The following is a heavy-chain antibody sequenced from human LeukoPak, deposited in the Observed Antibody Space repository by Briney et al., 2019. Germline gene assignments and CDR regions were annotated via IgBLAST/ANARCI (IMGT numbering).Heavy chain of an antibody. J-gene: IGHJ4*02. CDR2: IRYDGSNK. V-gene: IGHV3-30*02. Sequence: GGSLRLFCAASGFTFSSYGMHWVRQAPGKGLEWVAFIRYDGSNKYYADSVKGRFTISRDNSKNTLYLQMNSLRAEDTAVYYCAKASSSPLPFDYWGQGTLVTVSS. CDR3: AKASSSPLPFDY. CDR1: GFTFSSYG. D-gene: IGHD6-13*01.